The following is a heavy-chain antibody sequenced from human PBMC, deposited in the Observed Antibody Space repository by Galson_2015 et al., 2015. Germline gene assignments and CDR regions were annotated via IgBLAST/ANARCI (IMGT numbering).Heavy chain of an antibody. CDR3: ARGLRGAIAAAVDY. J-gene: IGHJ4*02. V-gene: IGHV3-7*01. CDR2: IKQDGSEN. D-gene: IGHD6-13*01. Sequence: SLRLSCAASGFTFSTYWMSWVRQAPGKGLEWVASIKQDGSENYYVDSVRGRFTISRDNTKKSLYLQMNSLRVEDTALYYCARGLRGAIAAAVDYWGQGTLVTVSS. CDR1: GFTFSTYW.